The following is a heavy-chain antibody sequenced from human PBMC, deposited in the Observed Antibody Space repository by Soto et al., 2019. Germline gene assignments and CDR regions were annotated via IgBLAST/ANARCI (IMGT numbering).Heavy chain of an antibody. Sequence: GSLRLSCAASGFTFSSYAMSWVRQAPGKGLEWVSAFSGSDGSTYYADSVKGRFTISRDNSKNTLYLQMNSLSAEDSAVYYGAKDRDSSGWYAFDIWGQGTMVTVSS. D-gene: IGHD6-19*01. V-gene: IGHV3-23*01. CDR2: FSGSDGST. CDR3: AKDRDSSGWYAFDI. J-gene: IGHJ3*02. CDR1: GFTFSSYA.